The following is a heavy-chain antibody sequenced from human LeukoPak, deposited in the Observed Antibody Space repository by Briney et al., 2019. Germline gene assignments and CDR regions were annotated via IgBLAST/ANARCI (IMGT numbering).Heavy chain of an antibody. CDR1: GFTFSDFY. Sequence: GGSLRLSCAASGFTFSDFYMSWIRQAPGKGLESISYISGISSNTNYADSVKGRFTISRDNAKNSLYLQMNSLRAEDTAVYYCTRHPAEGDYWGQGTLVTVSS. D-gene: IGHD2-15*01. CDR3: TRHPAEGDY. CDR2: ISGISSNT. J-gene: IGHJ4*02. V-gene: IGHV3-11*03.